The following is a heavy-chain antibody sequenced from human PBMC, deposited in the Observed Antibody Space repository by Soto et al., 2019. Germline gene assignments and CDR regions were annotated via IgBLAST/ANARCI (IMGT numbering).Heavy chain of an antibody. J-gene: IGHJ4*02. CDR1: GFTFSDYY. Sequence: PGGSLRLSCAASGFTFSDYYMSWIRQAPGKGLEWVSYISSSSSYTNYADSVKGRFTISRDNAKNSLYLQMNSLRAEDTAVYYCARNTYYYDSSGLSDLDYWGQGTLVTVSS. V-gene: IGHV3-11*06. CDR3: ARNTYYYDSSGLSDLDY. CDR2: ISSSSSYT. D-gene: IGHD3-22*01.